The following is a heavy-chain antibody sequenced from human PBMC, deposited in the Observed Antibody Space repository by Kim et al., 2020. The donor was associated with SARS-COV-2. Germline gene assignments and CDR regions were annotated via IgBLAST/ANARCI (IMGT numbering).Heavy chain of an antibody. D-gene: IGHD6-13*01. CDR1: GFTFSSYG. V-gene: IGHV3-33*05. Sequence: GGSLRLSCAASGFTFSSYGMHWVRQAPGKGLEWVAVISYDGSNKYYADSVKGRFTISRDTSKNTLYLQMNSLRAEDTAVYYCARDRGGQQLSYWYFDLWG. CDR3: ARDRGGQQLSYWYFDL. J-gene: IGHJ2*01. CDR2: ISYDGSNK.